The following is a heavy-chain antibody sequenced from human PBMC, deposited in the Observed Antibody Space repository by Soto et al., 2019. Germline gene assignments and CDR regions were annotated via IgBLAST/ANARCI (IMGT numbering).Heavy chain of an antibody. CDR3: ARRTGTAPRFDY. CDR2: ISYDGSNQ. V-gene: IGHV3-30-3*01. CDR1: GFTFSDFE. Sequence: QVLLVESGGGVVQPGRSLRLSCSASGFTFSDFEMYWVRQAPGKGLDWVSFISYDGSNQYYAGSVKGRFTVSRDNSKNTLFLLMNSLRPEDTAVYFCARRTGTAPRFDYWGQGTLVTVSS. D-gene: IGHD1-7*01. J-gene: IGHJ4*02.